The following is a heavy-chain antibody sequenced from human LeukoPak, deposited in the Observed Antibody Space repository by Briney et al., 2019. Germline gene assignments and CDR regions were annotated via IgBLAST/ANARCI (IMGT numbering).Heavy chain of an antibody. Sequence: GGSLRLSCAASGLTFRCYRMSWVRQAPGKGLEWVANIHPDGGTKNYVDSVKGRFTISRDNAANSLYLQMNSLRAEDTAVYYCASTFPYCSGGTCALGGQGTLVTVSS. J-gene: IGHJ4*02. CDR3: ASTFPYCSGGTCAL. CDR2: IHPDGGTK. CDR1: GLTFRCYR. D-gene: IGHD2-15*01. V-gene: IGHV3-7*01.